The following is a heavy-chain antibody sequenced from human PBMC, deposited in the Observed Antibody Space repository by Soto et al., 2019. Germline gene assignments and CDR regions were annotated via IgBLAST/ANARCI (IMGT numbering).Heavy chain of an antibody. D-gene: IGHD6-19*01. J-gene: IGHJ6*02. V-gene: IGHV3-9*01. CDR2: ISWNSGSI. Sequence: GGSLRLSCAASGFTFDDYAMHWVRQAPGKGLEWVSGISWNSGSIGYADSVKGRFTISRDNAKNSLYLQMNSLRAEDTALYYCAKDISGYSSGWYEGYYYGMDVWGQGTTVTVSS. CDR3: AKDISGYSSGWYEGYYYGMDV. CDR1: GFTFDDYA.